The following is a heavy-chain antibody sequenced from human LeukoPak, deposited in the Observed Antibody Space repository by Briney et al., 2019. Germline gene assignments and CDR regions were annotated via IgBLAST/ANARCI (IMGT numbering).Heavy chain of an antibody. CDR1: GFTFSSYW. V-gene: IGHV3-7*01. CDR2: IKQDGSEK. Sequence: GGSLRLSCAASGFTFSSYWMSWVRQAPGKGLEWVANIKQDGSEKYYVDSVKGRFTISRDNAKNSLYLQMNSLRAEDTAVYYCARDPDSSESSGYDAFDIWGQGTMVTVSS. D-gene: IGHD3-22*01. CDR3: ARDPDSSESSGYDAFDI. J-gene: IGHJ3*02.